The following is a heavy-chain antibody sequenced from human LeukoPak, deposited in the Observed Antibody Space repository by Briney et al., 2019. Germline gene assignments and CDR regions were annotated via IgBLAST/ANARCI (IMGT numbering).Heavy chain of an antibody. J-gene: IGHJ1*01. CDR3: ANDPTYYYDSSGFCEH. CDR1: GFTFDDYA. Sequence: GGSLRLSCAASGFTFDDYAMHWVRQAPGKCLEWVSLISGDGDNTYYADSVKGRFTISRDNSKNSLYLQMNSLRTEDTALYYCANDPTYYYDSSGFCEHWGRATLVTVSS. D-gene: IGHD3-22*01. V-gene: IGHV3-43*02. CDR2: ISGDGDNT.